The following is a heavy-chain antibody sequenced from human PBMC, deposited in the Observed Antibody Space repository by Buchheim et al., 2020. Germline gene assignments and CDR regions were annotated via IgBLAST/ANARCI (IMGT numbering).Heavy chain of an antibody. CDR1: GFTFSSYA. CDR3: AKIWSAAATNYYYYGMDV. D-gene: IGHD2-15*01. Sequence: EVQLLESGGGLVQPGGSLRLSCAASGFTFSSYAMSWVRQAPGKGLEWVSAISGSGGSTYYADSVKGRFTISRDNSKNTLYLQINSLRAEDTAVYYCAKIWSAAATNYYYYGMDVWGQGTT. CDR2: ISGSGGST. J-gene: IGHJ6*02. V-gene: IGHV3-23*01.